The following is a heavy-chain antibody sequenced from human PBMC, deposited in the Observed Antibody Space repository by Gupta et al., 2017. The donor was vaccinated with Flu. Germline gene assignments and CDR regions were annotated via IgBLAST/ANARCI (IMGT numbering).Heavy chain of an antibody. V-gene: IGHV4-59*01. CDR2: IYYSGST. CDR3: ARAGGSGYSYGQTLVWGH. J-gene: IGHJ4*02. Sequence: QVQLQESGPGLVKPSETLSLTCTVPGGSISSYYWSWIRQPPGKGLEWIGYIYYSGSTNYNPSLKRRVTISVDTSKNQFSLKLSSVTAADTAVDYCARAGGSGYSYGQTLVWGHWGQGTLVTVSS. D-gene: IGHD5-18*01. CDR1: GGSISSYY.